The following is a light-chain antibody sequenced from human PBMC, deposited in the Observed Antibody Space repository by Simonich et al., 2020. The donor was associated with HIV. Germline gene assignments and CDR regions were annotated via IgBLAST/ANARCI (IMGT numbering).Light chain of an antibody. V-gene: IGKV4-1*01. Sequence: DIVMTQSPDSLAVSLGERATINCKSSQSVFSRSNNKNYLAWYQQKPGQPPKLLIYWASTRESGVPDRFSGSGSGTEFTLTISSLQAEDVAVYYCQQYYSTRTFGQGTKVEIK. CDR1: QSVFSRSNNKNY. J-gene: IGKJ1*01. CDR2: WAS. CDR3: QQYYSTRT.